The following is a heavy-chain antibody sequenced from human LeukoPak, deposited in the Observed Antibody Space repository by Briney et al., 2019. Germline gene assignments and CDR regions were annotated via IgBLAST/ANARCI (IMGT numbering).Heavy chain of an antibody. CDR3: AILSTRDSYWYFDL. Sequence: SETLSLTCTVSGYSISSDYYWGWIRQPPGKGLEWIGSIYYSGSTYYNPSLKSRVTISVDTSKNQFSLKLSSVTAADTAVYHCAILSTRDSYWYFDLWGRGTLVTVSS. J-gene: IGHJ2*01. CDR1: GYSISSDYY. CDR2: IYYSGST. V-gene: IGHV4-38-2*02. D-gene: IGHD1-1*01.